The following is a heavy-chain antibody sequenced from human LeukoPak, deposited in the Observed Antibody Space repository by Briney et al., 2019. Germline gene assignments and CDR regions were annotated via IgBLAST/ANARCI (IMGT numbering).Heavy chain of an antibody. CDR1: GGSFSGYY. J-gene: IGHJ4*02. CDR2: INHSGST. Sequence: SETLSLTCAVYGGSFSGYYWSWIRQPPGKGLEWIGEINHSGSTNYNPSPKSRVTISVDTSKNQFSLKLSSVTAADTAVYYCARGIAARSRFDYWGQGTLVTVSS. CDR3: ARGIAARSRFDY. V-gene: IGHV4-34*01. D-gene: IGHD6-13*01.